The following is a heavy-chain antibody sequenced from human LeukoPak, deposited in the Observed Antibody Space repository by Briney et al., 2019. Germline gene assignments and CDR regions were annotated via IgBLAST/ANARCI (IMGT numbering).Heavy chain of an antibody. D-gene: IGHD6-19*01. CDR2: INPNSGGT. Sequence: ASVKVSCKASGYTFTGYHIHWVRQAPGQGLEWMGWINPNSGGTNYAQKFQGRVTMTRDTSISTAYMELSSLRSEDTAVYYCARDLYSSRPGGVDYWGQGTLVTASS. CDR3: ARDLYSSRPGGVDY. V-gene: IGHV1-2*02. CDR1: GYTFTGYH. J-gene: IGHJ4*02.